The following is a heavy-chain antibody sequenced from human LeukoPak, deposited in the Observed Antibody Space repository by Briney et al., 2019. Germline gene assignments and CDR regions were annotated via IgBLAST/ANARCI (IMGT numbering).Heavy chain of an antibody. Sequence: PSETLSLTCTISGGSISSSNYYWAWIRQPPGKGLEWIGSIYYSGNTNYNPSLQSRVTMSVDTSKNQFSLKLSSVTAADTAVYYCAGAYCGGDCYSGRAFDIWGQGTMVTVSS. CDR1: GGSISSSNYY. CDR3: AGAYCGGDCYSGRAFDI. CDR2: IYYSGNT. D-gene: IGHD2-21*02. J-gene: IGHJ3*02. V-gene: IGHV4-39*07.